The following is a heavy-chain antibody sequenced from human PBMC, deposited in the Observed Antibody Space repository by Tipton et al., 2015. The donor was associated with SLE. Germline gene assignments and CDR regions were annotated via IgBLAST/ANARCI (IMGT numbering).Heavy chain of an antibody. V-gene: IGHV4-4*09. CDR2: IYTSGST. D-gene: IGHD1-26*01. Sequence: LRLSCTVSGGSISSCYWSWIRQPAGKGLEWIGYIYTSGSTNYNPSLKSRVTISVDRPKNQSSLKLSSVTAADTAVYYSASGATPYYFDYWGQGTLVTVSS. J-gene: IGHJ4*02. CDR3: ASGATPYYFDY. CDR1: GGSISSCY.